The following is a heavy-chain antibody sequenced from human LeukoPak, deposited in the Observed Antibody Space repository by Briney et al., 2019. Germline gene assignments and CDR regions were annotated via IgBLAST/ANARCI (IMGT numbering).Heavy chain of an antibody. Sequence: GGSLRLSCAASGFTFSSYAMHWVRQAPGKGLEWVAVISYDGSNKDYAHSVKGRFTISRDNSKNTLYLQMNSLRVEDTAVYYCASRYSSSWYVLDYWGQGTLVTVST. CDR2: ISYDGSNK. J-gene: IGHJ4*02. CDR3: ASRYSSSWYVLDY. V-gene: IGHV3-30-3*01. D-gene: IGHD6-13*01. CDR1: GFTFSSYA.